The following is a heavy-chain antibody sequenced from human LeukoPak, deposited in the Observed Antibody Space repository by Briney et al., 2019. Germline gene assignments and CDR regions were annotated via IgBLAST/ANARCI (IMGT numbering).Heavy chain of an antibody. Sequence: PSQTLSLTCAVSGGSISSGGYSWSWIRQPPGKGLEWIGYIYHSGSTYYNPSLKSRVTISVDRSKNQFSLKLSSVTAADTAVYYCARVGRWELLLDYWGQGTLVTVSS. J-gene: IGHJ4*02. CDR1: GGSISSGGYS. V-gene: IGHV4-30-2*01. D-gene: IGHD1-26*01. CDR2: IYHSGST. CDR3: ARVGRWELLLDY.